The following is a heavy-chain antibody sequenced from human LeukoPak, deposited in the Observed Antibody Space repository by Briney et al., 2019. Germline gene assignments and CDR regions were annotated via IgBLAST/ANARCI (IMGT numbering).Heavy chain of an antibody. CDR2: IWYDGSNK. D-gene: IGHD1-7*01. CDR3: ARGLNWNYVRHLDY. Sequence: GRSLRLSCAASGFTFSSYGMHWVRQAPGKGLEWVAVIWYDGSNKYYADSVKGRFIISRDNCKNTLYLQMNSLRAEDTAVYYCARGLNWNYVRHLDYWGQGTLVTVSS. V-gene: IGHV3-33*01. CDR1: GFTFSSYG. J-gene: IGHJ4*02.